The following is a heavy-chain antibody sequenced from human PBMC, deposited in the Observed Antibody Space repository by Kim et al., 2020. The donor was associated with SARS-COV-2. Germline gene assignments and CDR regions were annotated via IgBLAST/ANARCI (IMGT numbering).Heavy chain of an antibody. V-gene: IGHV3-23*01. CDR1: GFTFSSYA. D-gene: IGHD6-6*01. CDR2: ISGSGGST. Sequence: GGSLRLSCAASGFTFSSYAMSWVRQAPGKGLEWVSAISGSGGSTYYADSVKGRFTISRDNSKNTLYLQMNSLRAEDTAVYYCAKDRCSYNSSSGTGFDPWGQGTLVTVSS. CDR3: AKDRCSYNSSSGTGFDP. J-gene: IGHJ5*02.